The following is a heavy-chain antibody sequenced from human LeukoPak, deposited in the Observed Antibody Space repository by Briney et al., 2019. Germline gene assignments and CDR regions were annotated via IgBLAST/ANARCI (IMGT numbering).Heavy chain of an antibody. D-gene: IGHD6-13*01. CDR2: ISSSSSTI. CDR1: GFTLSSYS. V-gene: IGHV3-48*01. CDR3: ARDPGKRYSSSWYWYFDL. J-gene: IGHJ2*01. Sequence: GGSLRLSCAASGFTLSSYSMNWVRQAPGKGLEWVSYISSSSSTIYYADSVKGRFTISRDNAKNSLYLQMNSLRAEDTAVYYCARDPGKRYSSSWYWYFDLWGRGTLVTVSS.